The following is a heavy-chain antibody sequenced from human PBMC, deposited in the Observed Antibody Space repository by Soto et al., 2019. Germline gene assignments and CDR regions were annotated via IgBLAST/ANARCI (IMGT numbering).Heavy chain of an antibody. CDR3: AGMATVDY. CDR2: IVVGSGNT. D-gene: IGHD4-4*01. Sequence: SGKVSRTASGFTFTTSAVQWVRQVRGQRLEWIGWIVVGSGNTNYAQNFQERVTITRDMSTSTAYMGLSSLRSEDTAVYYCAGMATVDYWGQGTLVNVSS. V-gene: IGHV1-58*01. J-gene: IGHJ4*02. CDR1: GFTFTTSA.